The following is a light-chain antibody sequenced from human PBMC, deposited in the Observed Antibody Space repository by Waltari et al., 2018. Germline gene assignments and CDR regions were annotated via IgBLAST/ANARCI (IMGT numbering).Light chain of an antibody. J-gene: IGLJ2*01. Sequence: SYVVTQSPSVSVAPGETARITCGGDNIGSKSVHWYQQRPGQAPGLVIAYDSDRPSGLPARFSGSNSWKTATLTISGVEADDEADYYCLVWHSTTDHHGVFGGGTKLTVL. CDR1: NIGSKS. CDR3: LVWHSTTDHHGV. CDR2: YDS. V-gene: IGLV3-21*04.